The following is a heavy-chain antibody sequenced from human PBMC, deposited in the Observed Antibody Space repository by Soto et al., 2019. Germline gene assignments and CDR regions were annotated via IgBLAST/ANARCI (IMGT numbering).Heavy chain of an antibody. J-gene: IGHJ4*02. CDR2: IFYSGST. D-gene: IGHD3-3*01. CDR3: ARDRGDYDFWSGTGGYFDF. V-gene: IGHV4-31*03. CDR1: GGSINSGGYY. Sequence: QVQLQESGPGLVKPSQSLSLTCSVSGGSINSGGYYWSWIRQHPGKGLEWIGSIFYSGSTYYNPALKSRVTISVDTSKNQFSLKLKSVTAADTAVYYCARDRGDYDFWSGTGGYFDFWGQGTLVTVSS.